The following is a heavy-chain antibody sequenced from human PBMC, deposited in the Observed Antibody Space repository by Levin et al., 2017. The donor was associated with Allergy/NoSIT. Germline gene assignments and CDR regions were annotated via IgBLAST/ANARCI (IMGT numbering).Heavy chain of an antibody. V-gene: IGHV3-48*03. D-gene: IGHD3-3*01. J-gene: IGHJ4*02. CDR1: GFTFSSYE. CDR2: ISSTGSTI. CDR3: ARQLGNFWSGYNYFDY. Sequence: GGSLRLSCAASGFTFSSYEMNWVRRAPGKGLEWVSYISSTGSTIYSADSVTGRFTISRDNAKNSLYLHMNSLRAEDTAVYYCARQLGNFWSGYNYFDYWGQGTLVTVSS.